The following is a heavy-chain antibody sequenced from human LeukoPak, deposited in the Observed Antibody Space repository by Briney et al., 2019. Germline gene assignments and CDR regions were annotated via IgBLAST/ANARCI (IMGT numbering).Heavy chain of an antibody. Sequence: SETLPLTCTVSGGSISSYYWSWIRQPPGKGLEWIGYIYHSGSTYYNPSLKSRVTISVDRSKNQFSLKLSSVTAADTAVYYCAASPASSSWYTASDYWGQGTLVTVSS. V-gene: IGHV4-59*04. J-gene: IGHJ4*02. CDR3: AASPASSSWYTASDY. D-gene: IGHD6-13*01. CDR1: GGSISSYY. CDR2: IYHSGST.